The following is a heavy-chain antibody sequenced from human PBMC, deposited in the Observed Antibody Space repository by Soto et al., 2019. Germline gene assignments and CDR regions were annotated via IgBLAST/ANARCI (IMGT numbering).Heavy chain of an antibody. CDR2: ISWDGGST. J-gene: IGHJ4*02. D-gene: IGHD2-21*01. CDR1: GFTFDDYT. Sequence: GGSLRLSCAASGFTFDDYTMHWVRQAPGKGLEWVSLISWDGGSTYYADSVKGRFTISRDNSKNSLYLQMNSLRTEDTALYYCEKEFFACGGAFYSLPAGFGPLGYWGQGTLVTVSS. V-gene: IGHV3-43*01. CDR3: EKEFFACGGAFYSLPAGFGPLGY.